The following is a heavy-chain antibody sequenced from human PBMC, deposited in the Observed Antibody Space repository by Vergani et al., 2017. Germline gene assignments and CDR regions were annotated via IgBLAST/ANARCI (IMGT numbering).Heavy chain of an antibody. Sequence: QVQLVQSGAEVKKPGASVKVSCKASGYTFTSYYMHWVRQAPGQGLEWMGIINPSGGSPSYAQKFQGRVTMTRDTSTSTVYMELSSLRSEDTAVYYCARDRVVVPAKGSGGMDVWGQGTTVTVSS. CDR1: GYTFTSYY. CDR2: INPSGGSP. D-gene: IGHD2-2*01. CDR3: ARDRVVVPAKGSGGMDV. J-gene: IGHJ6*02. V-gene: IGHV1-46*03.